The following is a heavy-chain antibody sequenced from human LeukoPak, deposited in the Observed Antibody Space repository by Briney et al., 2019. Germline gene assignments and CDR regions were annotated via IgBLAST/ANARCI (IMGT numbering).Heavy chain of an antibody. D-gene: IGHD4-11*01. CDR3: ARDAQRGFDYSNSLEY. CDR1: GFIFSHYG. CDR2: TWIDGSNR. J-gene: IGHJ4*01. V-gene: IGHV3-33*01. Sequence: PGGSLTLSCAASGFIFSHYGMHWVRQAPGKGLEWVAVTWIDGSNRLYAGSVKGRFTIPKDNSQNTLFLQMNSLRAEDTAMYYCARDAQRGFDYSNSLEYWGHGTLVTVSS.